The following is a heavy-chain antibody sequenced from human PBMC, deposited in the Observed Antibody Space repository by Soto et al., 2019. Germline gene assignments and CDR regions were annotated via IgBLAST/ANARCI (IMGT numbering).Heavy chain of an antibody. CDR3: TRPRYDGSGTPFDH. J-gene: IGHJ4*02. CDR1: GFTFSSYW. V-gene: IGHV3-74*01. CDR2: ISGDGSST. Sequence: EVQLVESGGGLVQPGGSLRLSCAASGFTFSSYWMHWLRQAPGKGLVWVSRISGDGSSTTYADSVKGRFIISRDNAKNTLYLQMNSLRAEDTAVYYCTRPRYDGSGTPFDHWGQGTLVTVSS. D-gene: IGHD3-22*01.